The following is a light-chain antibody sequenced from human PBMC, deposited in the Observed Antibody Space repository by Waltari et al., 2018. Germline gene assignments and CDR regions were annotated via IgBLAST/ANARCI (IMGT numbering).Light chain of an antibody. CDR1: QSLLNSSNNKNY. V-gene: IGKV4-1*01. CDR2: WAS. Sequence: IVMTQSPDSLAVSLGERATINCKSSQSLLNSSNNKNYLAWYQQKPGQPPKLLIYWASTRESGVPDRFSGSGSGTDFTLTISTLQAEDVAVYYCQQHYGVLWTFGQGTKVEI. J-gene: IGKJ1*01. CDR3: QQHYGVLWT.